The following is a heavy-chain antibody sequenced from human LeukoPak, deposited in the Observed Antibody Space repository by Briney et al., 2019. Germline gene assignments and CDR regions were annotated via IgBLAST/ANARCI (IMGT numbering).Heavy chain of an antibody. D-gene: IGHD6-25*01. CDR1: GFTFSTYA. J-gene: IGHJ4*02. Sequence: GGSLRLSCAASGFTFSTYAMHWARQAPGKGLEWVAFIWPDGSKKYYADSVKGRFAISRENSKNTVYLQMNDLRPEDTALYFCAKISSSAESNFDYWGQGTLLSVSS. CDR3: AKISSSAESNFDY. V-gene: IGHV3-30*02. CDR2: IWPDGSKK.